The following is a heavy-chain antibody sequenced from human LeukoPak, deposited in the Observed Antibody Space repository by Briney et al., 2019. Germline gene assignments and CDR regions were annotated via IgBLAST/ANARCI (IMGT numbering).Heavy chain of an antibody. V-gene: IGHV1-2*02. CDR3: ARVDCSGGTCYSVNFDY. J-gene: IGHJ4*02. D-gene: IGHD2-15*01. Sequence: ASVKVSCKASGYTFSGYYMHWVRQAPGQGLEWMGWINPNNGGTKYAQKFQGRVTMTRDTSISTAYMELSRLRSDDTALYYCARVDCSGGTCYSVNFDYWGQGTLVTVSS. CDR1: GYTFSGYY. CDR2: INPNNGGT.